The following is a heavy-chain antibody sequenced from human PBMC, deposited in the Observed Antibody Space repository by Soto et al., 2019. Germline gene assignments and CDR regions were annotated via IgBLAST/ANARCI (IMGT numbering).Heavy chain of an antibody. D-gene: IGHD6-13*01. CDR2: ISAYNGNT. V-gene: IGHV1-18*01. Sequence: QVQLVQSGAEVKKPGASVKVSCKPSGYTFTSYGITWVRQAPGQGLEWMGWISAYNGNTYYAQKFQARVTLTTDTSTRTADMEVRSLESDDTAEYYGAGSWCGMDVKQFDYWGQGTLFTVSS. CDR3: AGSWCGMDVKQFDY. CDR1: GYTFTSYG. J-gene: IGHJ4*02.